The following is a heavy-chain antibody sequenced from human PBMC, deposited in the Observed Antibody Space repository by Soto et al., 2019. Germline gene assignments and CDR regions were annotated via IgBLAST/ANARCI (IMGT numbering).Heavy chain of an antibody. D-gene: IGHD2-15*01. Sequence: EVQLLESGGGVVQPGGSLRLSCAASGFTFSTYAMSWVRQAPGKGLEWVSAITSSSVGTYFADSVKGRFTISRDNSKNTLYLQMNSLRAEDTAVYYCAKDFLVVEVVRGPFDFWGQGTLVTVSS. V-gene: IGHV3-23*01. CDR2: ITSSSVGT. CDR3: AKDFLVVEVVRGPFDF. J-gene: IGHJ4*02. CDR1: GFTFSTYA.